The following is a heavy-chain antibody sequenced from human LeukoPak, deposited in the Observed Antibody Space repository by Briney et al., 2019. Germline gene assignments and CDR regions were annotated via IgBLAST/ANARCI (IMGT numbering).Heavy chain of an antibody. Sequence: ASVKVSCKASGYTFTSYDINWVRQATGQGLEWMGWMNPNSGNTGYAQKFQGRVTITRVTSASTAYMELSSLRSEDTAVYYCARMTGTYFDYWGQGTLVTVSS. J-gene: IGHJ4*02. CDR2: MNPNSGNT. CDR3: ARMTGTYFDY. V-gene: IGHV1-8*01. D-gene: IGHD3-9*01. CDR1: GYTFTSYD.